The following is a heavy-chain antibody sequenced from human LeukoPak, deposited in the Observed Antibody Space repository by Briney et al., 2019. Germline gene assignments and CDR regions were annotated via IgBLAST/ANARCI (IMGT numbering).Heavy chain of an antibody. V-gene: IGHV3-53*05. D-gene: IGHD6-6*01. CDR1: GFTVSSNY. J-gene: IGHJ4*02. Sequence: GGSLRLSCAASGFTVSSNYMSWVRQAPGKGLEWVSVIYSGGSTYYADSVKGRFTISRDNAKNSLYLQMNSLRAEDTALYYCAKDSYSSSSPDFDYWGQGTLVTVSS. CDR3: AKDSYSSSSPDFDY. CDR2: IYSGGST.